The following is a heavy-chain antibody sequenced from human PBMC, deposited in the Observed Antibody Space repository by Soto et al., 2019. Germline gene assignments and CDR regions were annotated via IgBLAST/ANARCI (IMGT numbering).Heavy chain of an antibody. D-gene: IGHD1-26*01. J-gene: IGHJ6*02. CDR3: ARGGAWEPGYYYYGMDV. Sequence: QVQLQESGPGLVKPSETLSLTCTVSDVSISSYYWSWIRQPPGKGLEWIGYIYYSGSTNYNPSLKRRVTISVDTSKNQFSLKLSSVTAADTAVYFCARGGAWEPGYYYYGMDVWGQGTTVTVSS. CDR2: IYYSGST. CDR1: DVSISSYY. V-gene: IGHV4-59*01.